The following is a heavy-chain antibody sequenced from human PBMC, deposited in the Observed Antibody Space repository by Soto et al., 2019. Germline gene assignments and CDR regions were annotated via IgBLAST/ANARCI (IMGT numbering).Heavy chain of an antibody. V-gene: IGHV3-30*18. Sequence: PGGSLRLSCAASGFTFSNYGMYWVRQAPGKGLEWVAVITYDGRTKYYADSVKGRFTISGDDSKNTLYLQMNSLRAEDTALYYCAKGGSYYYYYGVDVWGQGTTVTVSS. CDR2: ITYDGRTK. J-gene: IGHJ6*02. CDR1: GFTFSNYG. CDR3: AKGGSYYYYYGVDV.